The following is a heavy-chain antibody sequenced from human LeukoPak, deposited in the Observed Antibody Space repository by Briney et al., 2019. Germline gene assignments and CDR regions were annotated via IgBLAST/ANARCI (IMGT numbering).Heavy chain of an antibody. CDR2: INWNGGST. V-gene: IGHV3-20*04. D-gene: IGHD6-19*01. CDR1: GFPFDDYG. J-gene: IGHJ3*02. Sequence: GGSLRLSCAASGFPFDDYGMNWVRQVPGKGLEWVSGINWNGGSTGYADSVKGRFTISRDNAKNSLYLQMNSLRAEDTALYYCARDIVLIAVAVRGSFDIWGQGAMVTVSS. CDR3: ARDIVLIAVAVRGSFDI.